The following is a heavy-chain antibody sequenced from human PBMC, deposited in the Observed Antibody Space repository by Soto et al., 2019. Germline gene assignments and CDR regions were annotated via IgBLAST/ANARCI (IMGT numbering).Heavy chain of an antibody. D-gene: IGHD4-17*01. CDR1: GFTLRSYW. J-gene: IGHJ2*01. Sequence: GGSLRLSCAASGFTLRSYWMSCVRQAPGKGLEWLATIKTDASEKKYVDSVKGRFTVSRDNAKNSLYLQMDSLRAEDTAVYYCARDPLSYGDYAQTYWYFDLWGRGTRVTAPQ. V-gene: IGHV3-7*01. CDR2: IKTDASEK. CDR3: ARDPLSYGDYAQTYWYFDL.